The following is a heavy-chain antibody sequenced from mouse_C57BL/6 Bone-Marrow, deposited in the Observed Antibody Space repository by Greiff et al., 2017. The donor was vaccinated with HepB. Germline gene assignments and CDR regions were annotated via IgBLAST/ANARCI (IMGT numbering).Heavy chain of an antibody. CDR1: GYAFTNYL. CDR2: INPGSGGT. V-gene: IGHV1-54*01. Sequence: VQLQQSGAELVRPGTSVKVSCKASGYAFTNYLIEWVKQRPGQGLEWIGVINPGSGGTNYNEKFKGKATLTADKSSSTAYMQLSSLTSEDSAVYFYAREGDYGVVAMDYWGQVTSVTVSS. CDR3: AREGDYGVVAMDY. J-gene: IGHJ4*01. D-gene: IGHD2-4*01.